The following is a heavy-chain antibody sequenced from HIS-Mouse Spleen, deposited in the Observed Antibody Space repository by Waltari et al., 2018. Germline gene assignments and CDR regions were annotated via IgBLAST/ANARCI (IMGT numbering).Heavy chain of an antibody. J-gene: IGHJ4*02. V-gene: IGHV3-33*06. CDR2: IWYDGRNK. CDR1: GFTFSSYG. D-gene: IGHD2-8*01. CDR3: AKGGLMVYAIGDY. Sequence: QVQLVESGGGVVQPGRSLRLSCAASGFTFSSYGMPWGRQAPGKGREGVAVIWYDGRNKYYADSVKGRVTISRDNSKNTLYLQMNSLRAEDTAVYYCAKGGLMVYAIGDYWGQGTLVTVSS.